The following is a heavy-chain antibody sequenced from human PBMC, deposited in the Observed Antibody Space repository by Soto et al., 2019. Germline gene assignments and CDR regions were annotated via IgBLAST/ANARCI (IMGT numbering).Heavy chain of an antibody. J-gene: IGHJ5*02. Sequence: GESLKISCKASGYTFSTYWIGWVRQMPGRGLEWMGFIYPGDSDTSYSPSFQGQVTISADKSTSTVYLQWSSLKASDTAMYYCARPWTGSSNWFDPWGQGTLVTVSS. CDR1: GYTFSTYW. V-gene: IGHV5-51*01. CDR2: IYPGDSDT. CDR3: ARPWTGSSNWFDP. D-gene: IGHD2-15*01.